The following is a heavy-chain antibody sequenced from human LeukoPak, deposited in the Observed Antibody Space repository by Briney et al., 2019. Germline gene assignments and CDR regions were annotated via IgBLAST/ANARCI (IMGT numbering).Heavy chain of an antibody. CDR3: ARESGYAVGDY. D-gene: IGHD5-12*01. Sequence: PGGSLRLSCAASGFTFSTYGMSWVRQAPGMGLEWVSAIYTDGSTYYTDSVKGRFTISRDNFKNTLFLQMNTLRAEDTAVYYCARESGYAVGDYWGQGTLVTVSS. J-gene: IGHJ4*02. CDR1: GFTFSTYG. CDR2: IYTDGST. V-gene: IGHV3-53*01.